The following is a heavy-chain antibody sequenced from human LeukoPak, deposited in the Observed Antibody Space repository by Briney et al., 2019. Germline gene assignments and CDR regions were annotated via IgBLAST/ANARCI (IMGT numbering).Heavy chain of an antibody. V-gene: IGHV1-2*02. Sequence: GASVKVSCKASGYTFTGYYMHWVRQAPGQGLEWMGWINPNSGSTYNAQKFQGRVTMTRDTSISTAYMDLSSLRSDDTAVYYCARESAVAAAGRPDQSFDYWGQGTLVTVSS. J-gene: IGHJ4*02. D-gene: IGHD6-13*01. CDR2: INPNSGST. CDR3: ARESAVAAAGRPDQSFDY. CDR1: GYTFTGYY.